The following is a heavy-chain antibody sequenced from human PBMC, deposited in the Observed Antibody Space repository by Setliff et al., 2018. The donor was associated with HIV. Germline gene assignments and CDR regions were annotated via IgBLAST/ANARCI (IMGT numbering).Heavy chain of an antibody. CDR2: IYSGGST. J-gene: IGHJ3*01. CDR1: GGSIGGYY. V-gene: IGHV4-4*08. Sequence: KPSETLSLTCTVSGGSIGGYYWSWIRQPPGTGLEWLGCIYSGGSTNYNPSLERRVTISLDPSKNQFSLWLTSVTAADTAVYYCARVRSYVSAYDAFAVWGPGTMVTVSS. D-gene: IGHD5-18*01. CDR3: ARVRSYVSAYDAFAV.